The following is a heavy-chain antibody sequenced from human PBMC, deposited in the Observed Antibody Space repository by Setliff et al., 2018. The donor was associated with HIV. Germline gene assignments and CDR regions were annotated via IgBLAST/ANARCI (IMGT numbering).Heavy chain of an antibody. CDR1: GFTVSSYW. V-gene: IGHV3-74*01. CDR2: INNDGSST. Sequence: GVLRLSCEASGFTVSSYWMHWVRQAPGKGLVWVSRINNDGSSTTYADSVKGRFTISKDIAKNTLNLQMNSLRAEDTAIYYCVGPFGYNGFYIWGQGTMVTVSS. CDR3: VGPFGYNGFYI. J-gene: IGHJ3*02. D-gene: IGHD6-25*01.